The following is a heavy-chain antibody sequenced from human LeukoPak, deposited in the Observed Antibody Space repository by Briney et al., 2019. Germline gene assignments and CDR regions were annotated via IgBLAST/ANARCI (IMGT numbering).Heavy chain of an antibody. V-gene: IGHV3-9*01. D-gene: IGHD3-16*01. Sequence: GGSLRLPCAASGFTFDDYAMHWVRQAPGKGLEWVSGISWNSGSIGYADSVKGRFTISRDNAKNSLYLQMNSLRAEDTALYYCAKDRGGASFYYFDYWGQGTLVTVSS. CDR1: GFTFDDYA. J-gene: IGHJ4*02. CDR3: AKDRGGASFYYFDY. CDR2: ISWNSGSI.